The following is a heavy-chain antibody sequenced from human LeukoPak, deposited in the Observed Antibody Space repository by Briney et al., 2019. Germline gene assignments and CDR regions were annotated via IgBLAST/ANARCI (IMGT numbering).Heavy chain of an antibody. CDR3: ARDRDYSNTERGFDY. Sequence: GSVKVSCKTSGYTFSDYYIHWVRQAPGQGLEWMGWINPNSGETKSAQKFQGRVTMTGDTSISTAYMELRRVTSDDTAVYYCARDRDYSNTERGFDYWGQGTLVTVSS. CDR1: GYTFSDYY. V-gene: IGHV1-2*02. CDR2: INPNSGET. J-gene: IGHJ4*02. D-gene: IGHD4-11*01.